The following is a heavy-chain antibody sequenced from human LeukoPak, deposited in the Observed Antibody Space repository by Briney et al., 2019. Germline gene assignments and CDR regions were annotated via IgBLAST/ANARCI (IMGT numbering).Heavy chain of an antibody. CDR1: GFTFSSYE. J-gene: IGHJ4*02. V-gene: IGHV3-23*01. CDR3: AKDQHGDYDY. D-gene: IGHD4-17*01. CDR2: ISGSGGST. Sequence: PGGSLRLSCAASGFTFSSYEMNWVRQAPGKGLEWVSAISGSGGSTYYADSVKGRFTISRDNSKNTLYLQMNSLRAEDTAVYYCAKDQHGDYDYWGQGTLVTVSS.